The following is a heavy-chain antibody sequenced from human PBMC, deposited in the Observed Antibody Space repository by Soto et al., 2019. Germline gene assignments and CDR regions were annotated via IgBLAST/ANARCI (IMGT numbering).Heavy chain of an antibody. V-gene: IGHV3-48*01. CDR2: ISSSSSTI. Sequence: EVQLVESGGGLVQPGGSLRLSCAASGFTFSSYSMNWVRQAPGKGLEWVSYISSSSSTIYYADSVKGRFTISRDNAKNSLYLQMNSLRAEDTAVYYSARDRYSSSWYNWFDPWGQGTLVTVSS. CDR3: ARDRYSSSWYNWFDP. J-gene: IGHJ5*02. D-gene: IGHD6-13*01. CDR1: GFTFSSYS.